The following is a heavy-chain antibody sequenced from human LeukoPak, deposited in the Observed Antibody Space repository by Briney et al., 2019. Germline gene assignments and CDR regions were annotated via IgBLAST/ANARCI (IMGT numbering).Heavy chain of an antibody. CDR2: VNESGGT. CDR1: IDSFSNYH. V-gene: IGHV4-34*01. Sequence: SETLSLTCAVYIDSFSNYHWTWIRQTPAKGMEWIGEVNESGGTNISPSLRSRVILSVDTSKNQFSLKLSSVTAADTAVYYCARGPRTNWRPTYYYYYMDVWGKGTTVTVSS. CDR3: ARGPRTNWRPTYYYYYMDV. J-gene: IGHJ6*03. D-gene: IGHD1-20*01.